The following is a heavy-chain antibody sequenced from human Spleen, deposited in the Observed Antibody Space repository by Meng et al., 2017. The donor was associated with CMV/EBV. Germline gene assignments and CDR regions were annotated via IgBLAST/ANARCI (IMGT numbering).Heavy chain of an antibody. D-gene: IGHD1-26*01. CDR1: GFTVSSNY. J-gene: IGHJ4*02. CDR3: ARGASGNYYAGY. CDR2: IYSGGST. Sequence: GESLKISCAASGFTVSSNYMSWVRQAPGKGLGWVSVIYSGGSTYYADSVKGRFTISRDNSKNTLYLQMNSLRAEDTAVYYCARGASGNYYAGYWGQGTLVTVSS. V-gene: IGHV3-53*01.